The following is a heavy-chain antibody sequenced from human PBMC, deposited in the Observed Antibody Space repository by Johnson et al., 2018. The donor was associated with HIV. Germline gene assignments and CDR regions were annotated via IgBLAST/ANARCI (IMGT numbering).Heavy chain of an antibody. J-gene: IGHJ3*02. CDR3: ARESRGVVVVTQGAFDI. CDR2: ISYDGSNK. V-gene: IGHV3-30*04. CDR1: GFTFSAYA. Sequence: VQLVESGGGVVQPGRSLRLSCAASGFTFSAYAVHWVRQAPGKGLELVAAISYDGSNKYYADSVKGRFTISRHNSKNTLYLQMNSLRAEDTAVYYCARESRGVVVVTQGAFDIWGQGTIVTVSS. D-gene: IGHD2-15*01.